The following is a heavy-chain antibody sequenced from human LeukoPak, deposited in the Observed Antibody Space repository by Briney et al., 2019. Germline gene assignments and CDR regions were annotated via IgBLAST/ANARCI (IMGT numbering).Heavy chain of an antibody. Sequence: PGGSLRLSCAASGFTFSTYTMNWVRQAPGKGLEWVAVIWYDGSNKYYVDPVKGRFTISRDNSKNTLYLQMNSLRAEDTAVYYCARDYYYDSSGAYLDYWGQGTLVTVSS. V-gene: IGHV3-33*08. CDR3: ARDYYYDSSGAYLDY. CDR2: IWYDGSNK. CDR1: GFTFSTYT. J-gene: IGHJ4*02. D-gene: IGHD3-22*01.